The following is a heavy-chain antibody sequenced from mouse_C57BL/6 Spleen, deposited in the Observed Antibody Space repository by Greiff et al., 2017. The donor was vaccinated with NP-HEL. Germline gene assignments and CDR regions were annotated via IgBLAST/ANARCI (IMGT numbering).Heavy chain of an antibody. V-gene: IGHV1-81*01. J-gene: IGHJ3*01. CDR2: IYPRSGNT. Sequence: QVQLQQSGAELARPGASVKLSCKASGYTFTSYGISWVKQRTGQGLEWIGEIYPRSGNTYYNEKFKGKATLTADKSSSTAYMELRSLTSEDSAVYFCARRPNLTWFAYWGQGTLVTVSA. CDR1: GYTFTSYG. CDR3: ARRPNLTWFAY. D-gene: IGHD4-1*01.